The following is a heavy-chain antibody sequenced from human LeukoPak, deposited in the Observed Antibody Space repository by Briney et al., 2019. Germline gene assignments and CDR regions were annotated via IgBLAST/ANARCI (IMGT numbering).Heavy chain of an antibody. Sequence: GGSLRLSCAASGFTFSSYAMSWVREAPGMGLEWVSTISGGGGTPYYADSVKGRFTISRDNSKNTLFLQMNSLRVEDTAVYYCAKSGLNRFDYWGQGALVTVSS. CDR1: GFTFSSYA. D-gene: IGHD2-15*01. V-gene: IGHV3-23*01. CDR2: ISGGGGTP. CDR3: AKSGLNRFDY. J-gene: IGHJ4*02.